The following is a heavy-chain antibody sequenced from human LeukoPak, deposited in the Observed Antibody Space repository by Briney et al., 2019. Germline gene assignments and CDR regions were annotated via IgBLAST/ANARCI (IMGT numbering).Heavy chain of an antibody. D-gene: IGHD3-9*01. V-gene: IGHV1-2*02. CDR3: ARKYDILTGQSNWFDP. J-gene: IGHJ5*02. CDR2: INPNSGGT. CDR1: GYTFTGYY. Sequence: GASVKVSFKASGYTFTGYYLHWVRQAPGQGLEWMGWINPNSGGTKYPQKFQGRVTMTRDTSISTAYSEVSRLRSDDTAVYYCARKYDILTGQSNWFDPWGQGTLVTVSS.